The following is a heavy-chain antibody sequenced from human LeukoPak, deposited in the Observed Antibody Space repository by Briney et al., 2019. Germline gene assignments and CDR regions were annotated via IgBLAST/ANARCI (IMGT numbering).Heavy chain of an antibody. CDR2: INTDGTVT. CDR1: GFTFSKYW. D-gene: IGHD6-19*01. J-gene: IGHJ4*02. Sequence: PGGSLRLSCAASGFTFSKYWMLWLRQAPGKGLESVSRINTDGTVTTYADSVKGRFTVSRANADNTMFLQMNSVRDEDTAVYYCATKQWLAPPPDSWGQGTPVTVSS. CDR3: ATKQWLAPPPDS. V-gene: IGHV3-74*01.